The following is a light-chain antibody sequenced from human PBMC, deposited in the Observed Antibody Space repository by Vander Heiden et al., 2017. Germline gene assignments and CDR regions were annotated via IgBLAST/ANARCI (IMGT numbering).Light chain of an antibody. CDR3: QQNGSSPPHT. Sequence: EHVLKPPSGTLSLSPGERATLSCRARQSVSSSYLAWYQQKPGQTPRLLIYGASSRATGIPDRFSGSGSGTDFTLTISRLEPEDFAVYYCQQNGSSPPHTFGGGTKVXIK. CDR2: GAS. J-gene: IGKJ4*01. V-gene: IGKV3-20*01. CDR1: QSVSSSY.